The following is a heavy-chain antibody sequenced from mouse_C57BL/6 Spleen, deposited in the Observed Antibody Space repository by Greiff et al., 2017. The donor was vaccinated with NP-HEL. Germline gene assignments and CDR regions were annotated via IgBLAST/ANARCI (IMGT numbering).Heavy chain of an antibody. J-gene: IGHJ1*03. CDR2: IYPGSGST. Sequence: VQLQQPGAELVKPGASVKMSCKASGYTFTSYWITWVKQRPGQGLEWIGDIYPGSGSTNYNEKFKSKATLTVDTSSSTAYMQLSSLTSEDSAVYYCARGGDYYGSSFHWYFDVWGTGTTVTVSS. CDR3: ARGGDYYGSSFHWYFDV. D-gene: IGHD1-1*01. V-gene: IGHV1-55*01. CDR1: GYTFTSYW.